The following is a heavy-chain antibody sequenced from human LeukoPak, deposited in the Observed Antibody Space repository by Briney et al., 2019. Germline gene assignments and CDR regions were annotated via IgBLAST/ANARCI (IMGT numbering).Heavy chain of an antibody. CDR3: ARGSGSYYDADC. CDR2: ISSSSSYI. D-gene: IGHD1-26*01. CDR1: GFTFSSYS. J-gene: IGHJ4*02. V-gene: IGHV3-21*01. Sequence: GGSLRLSCAASGFTFSSYSMNWVRQAPGKGLEWVSSISSSSSYIYYADSVKGRFTISRDNAKNSLYLQMNSLRAEDTAVYYCARGSGSYYDADCWGQGTLVTVSS.